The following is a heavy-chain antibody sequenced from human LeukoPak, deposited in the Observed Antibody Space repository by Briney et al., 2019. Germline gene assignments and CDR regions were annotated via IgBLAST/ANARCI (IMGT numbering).Heavy chain of an antibody. CDR1: GFTFSSYS. V-gene: IGHV3-9*03. CDR2: ISWNSGSI. J-gene: IGHJ4*02. Sequence: GGSLRLSCAASGFTFSSYSMNWVRQAPGKGLEWVSGISWNSGSIGYADSVKGRFTISRDNAKNSLYLQMNSLRAEGMALYYCAKDMSGNTYYGSGSFDYWGQGTLVTVSS. D-gene: IGHD3-10*01. CDR3: AKDMSGNTYYGSGSFDY.